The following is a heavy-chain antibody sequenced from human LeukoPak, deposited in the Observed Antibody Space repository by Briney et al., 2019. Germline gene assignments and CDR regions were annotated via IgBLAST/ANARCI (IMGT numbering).Heavy chain of an antibody. V-gene: IGHV3-21*01. CDR2: ISSSGSYI. CDR3: ARGLWFGELSLGY. Sequence: PGGSLRLSCAASGFTFSSYSMNWVRQAPGKGLEWVSSISSSGSYIYYADSVKGRFTISRDNAKNSLYLQMNSLRAEDTAVYYCARGLWFGELSLGYWGQGTLVTVSS. D-gene: IGHD3-10*01. CDR1: GFTFSSYS. J-gene: IGHJ4*02.